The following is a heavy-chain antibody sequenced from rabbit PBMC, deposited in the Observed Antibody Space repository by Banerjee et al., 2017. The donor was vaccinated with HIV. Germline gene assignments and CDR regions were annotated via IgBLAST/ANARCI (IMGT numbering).Heavy chain of an antibody. J-gene: IGHJ3*01. CDR2: INTSTGNT. CDR3: VKDYSGWGADL. Sequence: QEQLEESGGDLVKPEGSLTITCTASGFSFSNKYVMCWVRQAPGKGLEWIACINTSTGNTVYASWAKGRFTISRTSSTTVTLLMTSLTAADTATYFCVKDYSGWGADLWGQGTLVTVS. CDR1: GFSFSNKYV. V-gene: IGHV1S45*01. D-gene: IGHD4-1*01.